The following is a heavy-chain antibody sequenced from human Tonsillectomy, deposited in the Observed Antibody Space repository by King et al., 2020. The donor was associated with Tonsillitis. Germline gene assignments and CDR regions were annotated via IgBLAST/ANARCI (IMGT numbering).Heavy chain of an antibody. J-gene: IGHJ6*03. D-gene: IGHD3-22*01. Sequence: VQLVESGGGVVQPGRSLRLSCAASGFTFSSYGMHWDRQAPGKGLEWVAVIWYDGSNKYYADSVKGRFTISRDNSKNTLYLQMNSLRAEDTAVYYCSRDKQYYYASSGYYPVGYYYYYMDVWGKGTTVTVSS. V-gene: IGHV3-33*08. CDR1: GFTFSSYG. CDR2: IWYDGSNK. CDR3: SRDKQYYYASSGYYPVGYYYYYMDV.